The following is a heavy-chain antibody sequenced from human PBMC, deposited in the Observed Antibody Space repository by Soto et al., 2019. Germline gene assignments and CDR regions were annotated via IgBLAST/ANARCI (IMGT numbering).Heavy chain of an antibody. Sequence: EVQLVETGGGLIQPGGSLRLSCAASGFTVSSNYMSWVRQAPGKGLEWVSVIYSGGSTYYADSMKGRFTISRDNSKNTLYLQMNSLRGEDTAVYYCARVSAAGYFDYWGQGSLVTVSS. J-gene: IGHJ4*02. D-gene: IGHD6-13*01. CDR3: ARVSAAGYFDY. V-gene: IGHV3-53*02. CDR1: GFTVSSNY. CDR2: IYSGGST.